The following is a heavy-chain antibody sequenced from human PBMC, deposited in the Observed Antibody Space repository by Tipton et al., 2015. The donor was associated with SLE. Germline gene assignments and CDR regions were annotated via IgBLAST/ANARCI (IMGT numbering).Heavy chain of an antibody. J-gene: IGHJ3*02. CDR2: ISWNSGSI. Sequence: SLRLSCAASGFTFDDYAMHWVRQAPGKGLEWVSRISWNSGSIGYADSVKGRFTISRDNAKNSLYLQMNSLRAEDTALYYCAKHTGPTTVATQGAFDIWGQGTMVTASS. V-gene: IGHV3-9*01. CDR1: GFTFDDYA. D-gene: IGHD4-17*01. CDR3: AKHTGPTTVATQGAFDI.